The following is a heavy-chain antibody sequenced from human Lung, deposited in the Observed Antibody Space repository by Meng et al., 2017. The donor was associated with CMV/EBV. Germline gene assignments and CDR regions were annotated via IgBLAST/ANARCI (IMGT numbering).Heavy chain of an antibody. CDR3: AAGCRGLITIFGAIDY. V-gene: IGHV4-61*02. CDR2: IYISGSI. D-gene: IGHD3-3*01. CDR1: GGSIRSGSYY. Sequence: QEPGPGLVNPSQTLSLPCTVSGGSIRSGSYYWSWIRQPAGKGLEWIGRIYISGSINYNPSLKSRATISVDTSKNQFSLKLSSVTAADTAVYYCAAGCRGLITIFGAIDYWGQGTLVTVSS. J-gene: IGHJ4*02.